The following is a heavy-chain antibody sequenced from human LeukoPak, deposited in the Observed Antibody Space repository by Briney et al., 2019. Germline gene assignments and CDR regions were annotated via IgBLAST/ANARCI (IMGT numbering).Heavy chain of an antibody. D-gene: IGHD2-8*01. Sequence: GGSLRLSCAASGFTFSSYWMHWVRHAPGKGLGWVSRINSDGSSTSYADSVKGRFTFSRDNAKNTLYLQMNSLRAEDTAVYYCARDTSGTFDYWGQGTLVTVSS. CDR1: GFTFSSYW. CDR3: ARDTSGTFDY. J-gene: IGHJ4*02. V-gene: IGHV3-74*01. CDR2: INSDGSST.